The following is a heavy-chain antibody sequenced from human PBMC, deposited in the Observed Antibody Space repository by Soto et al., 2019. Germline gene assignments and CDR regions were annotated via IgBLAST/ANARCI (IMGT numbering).Heavy chain of an antibody. CDR1: GYSFTSYW. Sequence: GESLKISCNGSGYSFTSYWIGWVRQMPWKGLEWMGIIYPGDSDTRYSPSFQGQVTISADKSISTAYLQWSSLKASDTATYYCARLQEGQWLVRPFDYWGQGTLVTVSS. CDR3: ARLQEGQWLVRPFDY. D-gene: IGHD6-19*01. CDR2: IYPGDSDT. V-gene: IGHV5-51*01. J-gene: IGHJ4*02.